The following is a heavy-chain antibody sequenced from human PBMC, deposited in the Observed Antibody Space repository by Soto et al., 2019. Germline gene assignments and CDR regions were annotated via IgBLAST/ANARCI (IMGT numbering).Heavy chain of an antibody. J-gene: IGHJ5*01. D-gene: IGHD4-17*01. V-gene: IGHV4-4*02. Sequence: KPSETLSLTCAVSDASISSNNWWSWVRQPPGKGLEWIGEIFHSGSTKYNPSLKSRVTISVDKSKNHFSLILSSVTAADTAVYYCARVPPDYERRFDSWGQGTLVTVSS. CDR3: ARVPPDYERRFDS. CDR1: DASISSNNW. CDR2: IFHSGST.